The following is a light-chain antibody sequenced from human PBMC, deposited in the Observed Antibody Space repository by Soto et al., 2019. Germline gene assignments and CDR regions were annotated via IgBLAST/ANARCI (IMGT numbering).Light chain of an antibody. CDR3: GTWDSSLTAYV. V-gene: IGLV1-51*01. Sequence: QAVVTQPPSVSAAPGQTVTISCSGSSSNIGKNYVSWYQQLPGTAPKLLIYDNNKRPSGIPDRFSGSQSGTSGTLGITGLQTGDEADYYCGTWDSSLTAYVFGTGTKLTVL. J-gene: IGLJ1*01. CDR1: SSNIGKNY. CDR2: DNN.